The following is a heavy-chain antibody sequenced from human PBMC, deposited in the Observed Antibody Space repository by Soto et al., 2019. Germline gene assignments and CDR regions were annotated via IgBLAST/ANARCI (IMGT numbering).Heavy chain of an antibody. J-gene: IGHJ4*02. CDR3: VGRGHLGSTVTTFIHSYYFDY. CDR1: GFTFSSYA. Sequence: QVQLVESGGGVVQPGRSLRLSCAASGFTFSSYAMHWVRQAPGKGLEWVAVISYDGSNKYYADSVKGRFTISRDNSKNTLYLQMNSLRAEDTAVYYCVGRGHLGSTVTTFIHSYYFDYWGQGTLVTVSS. D-gene: IGHD4-17*01. V-gene: IGHV3-30-3*01. CDR2: ISYDGSNK.